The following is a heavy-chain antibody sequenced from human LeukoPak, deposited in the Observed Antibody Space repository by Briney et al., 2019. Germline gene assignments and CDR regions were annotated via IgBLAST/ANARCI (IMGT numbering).Heavy chain of an antibody. Sequence: GGSLRLSCAASGFTFSSHWMHWVRQAPGKGLVWVSCVNGDGTSTTYADSVKGRFIISRDNARNTVYLQMNSLRAEDTALYYCTRDWAVASDYWGQGTLVTVSS. J-gene: IGHJ4*02. CDR3: TRDWAVASDY. CDR2: VNGDGTST. V-gene: IGHV3-74*01. CDR1: GFTFSSHW. D-gene: IGHD3-16*01.